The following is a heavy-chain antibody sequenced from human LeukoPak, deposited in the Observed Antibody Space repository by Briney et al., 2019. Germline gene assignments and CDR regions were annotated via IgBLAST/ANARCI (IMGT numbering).Heavy chain of an antibody. CDR3: AKGSSGYFADL. CDR1: GFIFNNFG. Sequence: GGSLRLSCTASGFIFNNFGLMWVRQAPGKGLEWVSAISNDGGGTTYADFVKGRFTISRDNSKNTLFPQMNSLRAEDTALYYCAKGSSGYFADLWGQGTLVTVSS. D-gene: IGHD3-22*01. J-gene: IGHJ5*02. CDR2: ISNDGGGT. V-gene: IGHV3-23*01.